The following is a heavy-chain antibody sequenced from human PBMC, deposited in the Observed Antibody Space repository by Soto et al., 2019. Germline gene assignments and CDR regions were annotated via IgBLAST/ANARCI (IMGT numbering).Heavy chain of an antibody. CDR1: GFTFSSYG. J-gene: IGHJ4*02. CDR3: ATDSRFGELRLYYFDY. Sequence: QVQLVESGGGVVQPGRSLRLSCAASGFTFSSYGMHWVRQAPGKGLEWVAVISYDGRNKYYADSVKGRFTISRDNSKNTLFLQMNSLRAEDTAVYYCATDSRFGELRLYYFDYWGQGTLVTVSS. V-gene: IGHV3-30*03. D-gene: IGHD3-10*01. CDR2: ISYDGRNK.